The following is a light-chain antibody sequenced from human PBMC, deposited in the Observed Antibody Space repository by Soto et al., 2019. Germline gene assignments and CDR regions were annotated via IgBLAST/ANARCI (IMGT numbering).Light chain of an antibody. Sequence: DIQMTQSPSSLSASVGDRFTITCRASQGIHIYLAWYKQKPGKAPESLIYAASSLQSGVPSRFSASGSGTEFTLTITSLQPEDFATYYCQQYHSYPLTLGQGTRLEI. V-gene: IGKV1-16*01. CDR2: AAS. CDR3: QQYHSYPLT. J-gene: IGKJ5*01. CDR1: QGIHIY.